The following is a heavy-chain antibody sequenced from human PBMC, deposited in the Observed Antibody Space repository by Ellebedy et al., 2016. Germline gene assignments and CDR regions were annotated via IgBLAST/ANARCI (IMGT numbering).Heavy chain of an antibody. V-gene: IGHV1-24*01. CDR3: ETPKGLWFGKGYFEY. CDR1: GNTLIELS. CDR2: FDPKDGER. Sequence: ASVKVSCKVSGNTLIELSIHWVRQAPGKGLEWMGGFDPKDGERIYEQKFQARVTMTEHTSTDTADMELGSLRSEETAVYYCETPKGLWFGKGYFEYWGQGTLVTVSS. J-gene: IGHJ4*02. D-gene: IGHD3-10*01.